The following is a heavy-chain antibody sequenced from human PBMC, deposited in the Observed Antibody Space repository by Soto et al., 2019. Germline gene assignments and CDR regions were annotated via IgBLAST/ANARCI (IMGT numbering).Heavy chain of an antibody. D-gene: IGHD5-18*01. CDR3: ASLKSTATGSFDY. V-gene: IGHV1-2*02. J-gene: IGHJ4*02. Sequence: SSVTVSFKASVYTFPGYYMHWVRQASGKGRERRGWINPDSGGTNYAQKFQGRVNMTRDTSISIAYMELSRLRSDDTAVYYCASLKSTATGSFDYWGQGTLVTVSS. CDR2: INPDSGGT. CDR1: VYTFPGYY.